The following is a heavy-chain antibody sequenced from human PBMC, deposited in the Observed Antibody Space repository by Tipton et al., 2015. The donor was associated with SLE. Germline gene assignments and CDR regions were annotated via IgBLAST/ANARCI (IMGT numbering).Heavy chain of an antibody. V-gene: IGHV4-61*02. J-gene: IGHJ3*02. CDR1: GDSISSGSYY. CDR2: IYTSGST. Sequence: TLSLTCTVSGDSISSGSYYWSWIRQPAGKGLEWIGRIYTSGSTNYNPSFKSRVTISIDASKNQSSLKLNSVTAADTAVYYCARGYYMRGDIWGPGTMVTVSS. D-gene: IGHD1-26*01. CDR3: ARGYYMRGDI.